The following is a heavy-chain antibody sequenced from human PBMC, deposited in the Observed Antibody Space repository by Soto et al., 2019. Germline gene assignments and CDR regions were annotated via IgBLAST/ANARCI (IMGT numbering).Heavy chain of an antibody. CDR2: FSGSRGKT. D-gene: IGHD1-1*01. CDR1: GFTISDYG. V-gene: IGHV3-23*01. CDR3: ARWNGFGDS. J-gene: IGHJ4*02. Sequence: PGGSLRLSCAVSGFTISDYGVTWVRQPPGKGLYWVSGFSGSRGKTFYADSVRGRFTISREYSTNTVYLQMDSLGAEDTAVYYCARWNGFGDSWGQGTLVTVSS.